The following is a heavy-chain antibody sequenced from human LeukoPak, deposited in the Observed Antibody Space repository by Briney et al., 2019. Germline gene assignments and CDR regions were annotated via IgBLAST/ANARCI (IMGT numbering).Heavy chain of an antibody. CDR2: IKSKTDGGTT. Sequence: GGSLRLSCAASGFTFSNAWMSWVRQAPGKGLEWVGRIKSKTDGGTTDYAAPVKGRFTISRDDSKNTLYLQMNSLKTEDTAVYYCTTEKSQRWELLRDYYYYYMDVWGKGTTVTVSS. CDR3: TTEKSQRWELLRDYYYYYMDV. D-gene: IGHD1-26*01. CDR1: GFTFSNAW. V-gene: IGHV3-15*01. J-gene: IGHJ6*03.